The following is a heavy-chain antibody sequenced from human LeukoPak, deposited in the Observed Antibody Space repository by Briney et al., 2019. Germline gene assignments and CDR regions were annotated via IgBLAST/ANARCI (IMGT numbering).Heavy chain of an antibody. J-gene: IGHJ6*03. CDR2: ISSSGNSI. CDR1: GGSLSGYY. V-gene: IGHV3-11*04. CDR3: ARDQGFSYYYYYMDV. Sequence: PSETLSLTCAVFGGSLSGYYWSWIRQAPGKGLEWVSYISSSGNSISYADSVKGRFTISRDNAKNSLYLQMNSLRAEDTAVYYCARDQGFSYYYYYMDVWGKGTTVTVSS. D-gene: IGHD3-3*01.